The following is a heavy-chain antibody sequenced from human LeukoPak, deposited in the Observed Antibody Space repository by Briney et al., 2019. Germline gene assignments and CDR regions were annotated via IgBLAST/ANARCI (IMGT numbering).Heavy chain of an antibody. V-gene: IGHV3-7*01. CDR2: IKPDGSDQ. D-gene: IGHD2-2*01. CDR1: GFTFSSYW. Sequence: GGSLRLSCAASGFTFSSYWMSWVRQAPGKGLEWVANIKPDGSDQYYVDSVKGRFTISRDDAKNTLYLQMNSLRAEDTAVYYCARDTRGESDYWGQGTLVTVSS. CDR3: ARDTRGESDY. J-gene: IGHJ4*02.